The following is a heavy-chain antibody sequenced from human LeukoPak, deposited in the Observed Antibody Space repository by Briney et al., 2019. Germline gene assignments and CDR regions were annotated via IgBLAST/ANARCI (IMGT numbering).Heavy chain of an antibody. D-gene: IGHD6-13*01. V-gene: IGHV1-2*04. J-gene: IGHJ5*02. CDR2: INPNSGGT. Sequence: ASVKVSCKASGYTFTGYYMHWVRQAPGQGLEWMGWINPNSGGTNYAQKFQGWVTMTRDTSISTAYMELSRLRSDDTAVYYCARGDGQIAAAGTGWSDPWGQGTLVTVSS. CDR1: GYTFTGYY. CDR3: ARGDGQIAAAGTGWSDP.